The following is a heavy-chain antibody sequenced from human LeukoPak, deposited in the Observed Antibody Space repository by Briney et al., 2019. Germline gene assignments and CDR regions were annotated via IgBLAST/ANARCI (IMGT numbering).Heavy chain of an antibody. CDR2: IYTSGST. CDR1: GGSISSGSYY. D-gene: IGHD3-10*01. J-gene: IGHJ6*03. CDR3: ARVTYYYGSGSFYYYMDV. Sequence: SETLSLTCTVSGGSISSGSYYWSWIRQPAGKGLEWIGRIYTSGSTNYNPSLKRRVTISVDTSKNQFSLKLSSVTAADTAVYYCARVTYYYGSGSFYYYMDVWGKGTTVTVSS. V-gene: IGHV4-61*02.